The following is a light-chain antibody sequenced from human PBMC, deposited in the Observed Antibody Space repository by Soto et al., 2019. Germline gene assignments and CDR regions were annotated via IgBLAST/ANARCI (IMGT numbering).Light chain of an antibody. V-gene: IGKV3-11*01. CDR3: QQRSNWPPT. CDR1: QSVSSY. Sequence: EIVLTQSPATLSLSPGERATLSCRASQSVSSYLAWYQQKPGQAPRLLIYDASNRATGIPARFSGSGSGTDITVTISSLETEDFAVYYCQQRSNWPPTFGPGTKVDIK. J-gene: IGKJ3*01. CDR2: DAS.